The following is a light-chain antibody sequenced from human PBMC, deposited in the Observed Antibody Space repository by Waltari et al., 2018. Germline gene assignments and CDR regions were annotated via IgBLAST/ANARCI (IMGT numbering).Light chain of an antibody. CDR1: QNIGTS. Sequence: DIQMTQSPSSVSASVGDRVTITCRASQNIGTSLNWYQQKPGKAPKLLVHAASSLYSGVPSRFSGSGSGTDFTFTISSLQPEDFTTYYCQQSYSTPRLTFGGGTKVDIK. J-gene: IGKJ4*01. CDR2: AAS. CDR3: QQSYSTPRLT. V-gene: IGKV1-39*01.